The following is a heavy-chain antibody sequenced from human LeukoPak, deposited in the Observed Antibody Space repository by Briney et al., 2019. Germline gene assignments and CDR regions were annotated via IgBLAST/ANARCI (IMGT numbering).Heavy chain of an antibody. CDR2: IKQDESEE. CDR3: ARELWELDAFDI. J-gene: IGHJ3*02. CDR1: GFTFSHHW. V-gene: IGHV3-7*03. Sequence: GGSLRLSCAASGFTFSHHWMSWVRQAPGKGLEWVANIKQDESEEYYADSVKGRFTISGDNAKNSLYLQMNSLRPEDSAMYYCARELWELDAFDIWGQGTMVIVSS. D-gene: IGHD3-16*01.